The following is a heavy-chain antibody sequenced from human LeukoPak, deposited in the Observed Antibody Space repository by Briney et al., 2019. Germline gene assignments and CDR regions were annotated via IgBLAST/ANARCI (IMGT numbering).Heavy chain of an antibody. CDR1: GFTFSSYG. CDR2: ISGSGGST. J-gene: IGHJ3*02. D-gene: IGHD6-13*01. CDR3: AKDFPTYRIAAAGTGGSWDI. V-gene: IGHV3-23*01. Sequence: GGSLRLSCAASGFTFSSYGMSWVRQAPGKGLEWVSAISGSGGSTYYADSVKGRFTISRDNSKNTLYLQMNSLRAEDTAVYYCAKDFPTYRIAAAGTGGSWDIWGQGTMVTVSS.